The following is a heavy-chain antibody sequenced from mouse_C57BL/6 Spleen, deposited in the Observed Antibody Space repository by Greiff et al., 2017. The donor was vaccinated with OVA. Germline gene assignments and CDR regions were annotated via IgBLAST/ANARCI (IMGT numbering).Heavy chain of an antibody. V-gene: IGHV1-64*01. D-gene: IGHD3-3*01. CDR1: GYTFTSYW. CDR2: IHPNSGST. J-gene: IGHJ2*01. Sequence: QVQLQQPGAELVKPGASVKLSCKASGYTFTSYWMHWVKQRPGQGLEWIGMIHPNSGSTNYNEKFKSKATLTVDKSSSTAYMQLSSLTSEVSAVYYCARDRARTGDYWGQGTTLTVSS. CDR3: ARDRARTGDY.